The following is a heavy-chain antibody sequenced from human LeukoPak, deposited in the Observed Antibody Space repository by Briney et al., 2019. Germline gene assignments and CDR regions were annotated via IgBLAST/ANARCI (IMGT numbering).Heavy chain of an antibody. V-gene: IGHV4-59*12. CDR3: ARSPSGDYDFWSGYGPFDY. J-gene: IGHJ4*02. CDR1: GGSISSFY. CDR2: MYYSGST. D-gene: IGHD3-3*01. Sequence: SETLSLTCTVSGGSISSFYWSWFRQPPGKGLEWIGYMYYSGSTYYNPSLKSRVTMSVDTSKNQFSLKLSSVTAADTAVYYCARSPSGDYDFWSGYGPFDYWGQGTLVTVSS.